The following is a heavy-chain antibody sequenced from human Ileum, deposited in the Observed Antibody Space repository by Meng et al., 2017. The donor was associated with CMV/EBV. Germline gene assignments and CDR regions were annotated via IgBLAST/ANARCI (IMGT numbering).Heavy chain of an antibody. Sequence: GESLKISCADSVFTFSNHAMTWVRQGPGKGLEWVSSISDSGGSTYYVVSVKGRFTISRDNSKNTLFLQMNSLRVDDTAAYYCAKDWPRNWFDHWGQGTLVTVSS. CDR1: VFTFSNHA. CDR3: AKDWPRNWFDH. CDR2: ISDSGGST. J-gene: IGHJ5*02. V-gene: IGHV3-23*01.